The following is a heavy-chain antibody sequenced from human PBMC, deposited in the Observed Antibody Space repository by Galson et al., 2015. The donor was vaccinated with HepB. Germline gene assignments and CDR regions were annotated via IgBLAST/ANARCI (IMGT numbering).Heavy chain of an antibody. J-gene: IGHJ4*02. D-gene: IGHD3-3*01. CDR1: GFTFSSYW. V-gene: IGHV3-7*03. CDR3: ARDTEYFDFWSGYSG. Sequence: SLRLSCAASGFTFSSYWMSWVRQAPGKGLEWVANIKQDGSQKYYVDSVKGRFTISRDNAKNSLYLQMNSLRAEDTAVYYCARDTEYFDFWSGYSGWGQGTLVTVSS. CDR2: IKQDGSQK.